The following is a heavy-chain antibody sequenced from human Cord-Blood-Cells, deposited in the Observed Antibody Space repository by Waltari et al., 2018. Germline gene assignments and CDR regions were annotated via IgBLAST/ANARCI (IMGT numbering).Heavy chain of an antibody. Sequence: QVQLQESGPGLVKPSETLSLTCTVPGGSISSYYWSWIRQPPGKGLEWIGYIYYSGSTHYNPSLKSRVTISVDTSKNQFSLKLSSVTAADTAVYYCARLVEYSSSWYYFDYWGQGTLVTVSS. CDR3: ARLVEYSSSWYYFDY. D-gene: IGHD6-13*01. CDR1: GGSISSYY. CDR2: IYYSGST. V-gene: IGHV4-59*08. J-gene: IGHJ4*02.